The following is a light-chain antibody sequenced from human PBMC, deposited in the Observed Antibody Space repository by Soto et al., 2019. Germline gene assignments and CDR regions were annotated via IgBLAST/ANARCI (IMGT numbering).Light chain of an antibody. J-gene: IGKJ2*01. CDR1: QNVTSK. V-gene: IGKV3-15*01. CDR2: GAS. Sequence: EIVMTQSPATLSVSPGERATLSCRASQNVTSKLXWYQHKPGQAPRLLIXGASTRATGIPARFSGSXSGTDFTXTXXSXQSEDFAVYYCQQYNNWLYTFGQGTKLEIK. CDR3: QQYNNWLYT.